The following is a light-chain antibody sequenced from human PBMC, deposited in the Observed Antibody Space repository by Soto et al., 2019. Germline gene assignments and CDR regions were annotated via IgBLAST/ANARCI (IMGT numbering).Light chain of an antibody. Sequence: EIVMTQSPATLSVSPGVRATLSCRARQSVSSNLAWYQHKPGQAPRLLIYGASTRATVIPARFSGSGSGTEFTLTVSSLQSEEFAVYYCQQYNNWPPWTFGQGTKVEIK. CDR2: GAS. J-gene: IGKJ1*01. CDR3: QQYNNWPPWT. CDR1: QSVSSN. V-gene: IGKV3-15*01.